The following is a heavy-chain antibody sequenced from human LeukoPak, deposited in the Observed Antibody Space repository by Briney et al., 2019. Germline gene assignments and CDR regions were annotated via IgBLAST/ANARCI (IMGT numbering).Heavy chain of an antibody. CDR3: AKTGAYSSGWYGRIVVAQRDYYFDY. J-gene: IGHJ4*02. CDR2: ISGSGGST. D-gene: IGHD6-19*01. V-gene: IGHV3-23*01. Sequence: GGSLRLSCAASGFTFSSYAMSWVRQAPGKGLEWVSAISGSGGSTYYADSVKGRVTISRDNSKNTLYLQMNSLRAEDTAVYYCAKTGAYSSGWYGRIVVAQRDYYFDYWGQGTLVTVSS. CDR1: GFTFSSYA.